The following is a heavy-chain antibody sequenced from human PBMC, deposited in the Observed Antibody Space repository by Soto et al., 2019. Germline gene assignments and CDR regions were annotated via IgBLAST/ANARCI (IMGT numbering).Heavy chain of an antibody. D-gene: IGHD6-13*01. CDR2: ISGSGGST. CDR3: AKGCTAAGTWCWFDP. J-gene: IGHJ5*02. V-gene: IGHV3-23*01. Sequence: GGSLRLSCAASGFTFSSYAMSWVRQAPGKGLEWVSAISGSGGSTYYADSVKGRFTISRDNSKNTLYLQMNSLRAEDTAVYYCAKGCTAAGTWCWFDPWGQGTLVTVSS. CDR1: GFTFSSYA.